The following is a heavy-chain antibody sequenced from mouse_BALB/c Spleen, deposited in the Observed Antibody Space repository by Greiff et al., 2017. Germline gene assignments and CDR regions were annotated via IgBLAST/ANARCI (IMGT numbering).Heavy chain of an antibody. D-gene: IGHD3-1*01. CDR3: ARHTARATGFDY. Sequence: EVHLVESGGGLVKPGGSLKLSCAASGFAFSSYDMSWVRQTPEKRLEWVAYISSGGGSTYYPDTVKGRFTISRDNAKNTLYLQMSSLKSEDTAMYYCARHTARATGFDYWGQGTTLTVSS. CDR1: GFAFSSYD. CDR2: ISSGGGST. J-gene: IGHJ2*01. V-gene: IGHV5-12-1*01.